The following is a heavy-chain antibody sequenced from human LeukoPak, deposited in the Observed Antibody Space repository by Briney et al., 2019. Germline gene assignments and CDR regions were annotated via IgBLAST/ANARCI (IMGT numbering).Heavy chain of an antibody. V-gene: IGHV4-4*07. CDR1: GGSISSYY. J-gene: IGHJ4*02. CDR2: ISSSGNT. CDR3: ARGVIQAGGNDFDY. Sequence: SETLSLTCTVSGGSISSYYWSWIRQDAGKGLEWIGRISSSGNTDYNAALKSRVTMSVDASKNQLSLKVISVTAADTAVYYCARGVIQAGGNDFDYWGQGTLVTVSS. D-gene: IGHD4-23*01.